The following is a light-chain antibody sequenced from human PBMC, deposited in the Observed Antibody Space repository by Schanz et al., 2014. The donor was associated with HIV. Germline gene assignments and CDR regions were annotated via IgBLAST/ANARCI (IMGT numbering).Light chain of an antibody. V-gene: IGLV2-14*03. CDR1: SSDVGRYNY. J-gene: IGLJ1*01. CDR3: SSYAGSNKNV. CDR2: DVN. Sequence: QSALTQPASVSGSPGQSVTISCTGTSSDVGRYNYVSWYQQHPGKAPKLMIYDVNNRPSGVSDRFSGSKSANTASLTISGLQAEDEADYYCSSYAGSNKNVFGTGTKLTVL.